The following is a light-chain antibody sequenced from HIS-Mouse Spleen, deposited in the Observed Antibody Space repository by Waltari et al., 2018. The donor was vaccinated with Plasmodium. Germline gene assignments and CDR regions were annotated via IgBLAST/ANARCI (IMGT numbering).Light chain of an antibody. V-gene: IGKV3-15*01. J-gene: IGKJ3*01. CDR2: GAS. CDR3: QQYNNWSFT. CDR1: QSVSSN. Sequence: ELVMTQSPATLSVSPGQRATLSCRASQSVSSNLAWYQQKNGQAPRLLIYGASTRATGIPARFRGSGSGTEFTLTISSLQSEDFAVYYCQQYNNWSFTFGPGTKVDIK.